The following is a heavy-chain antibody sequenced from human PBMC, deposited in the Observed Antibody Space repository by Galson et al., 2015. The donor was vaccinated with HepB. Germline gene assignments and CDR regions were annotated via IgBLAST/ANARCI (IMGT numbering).Heavy chain of an antibody. CDR2: INHSGST. V-gene: IGHV4-34*01. Sequence: ETLSLTCAVYGGSFSGYYWSWIRQPPGKGLEWIGEINHSGSTNYNPSLKSRVTISVDTSKNQFSLKLSSVTAADTAVYYCARGQWLAQNYFDYWGQGTLVTVSS. CDR3: ARGQWLAQNYFDY. D-gene: IGHD6-19*01. CDR1: GGSFSGYY. J-gene: IGHJ4*02.